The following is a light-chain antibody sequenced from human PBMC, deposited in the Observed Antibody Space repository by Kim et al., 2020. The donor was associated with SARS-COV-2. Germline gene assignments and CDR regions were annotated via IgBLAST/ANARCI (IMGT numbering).Light chain of an antibody. CDR2: DAS. V-gene: IGKV1-13*02. CDR3: QQFRAFPLT. Sequence: ASVGDRVTITCRTSQDITNSLAWYHQRPGKSPKLLIYDASNLQSGVPSRFSGSGSGTEFTLTITSLLPEDFATYYCQQFRAFPLTFGGGTKVDIK. CDR1: QDITNS. J-gene: IGKJ4*01.